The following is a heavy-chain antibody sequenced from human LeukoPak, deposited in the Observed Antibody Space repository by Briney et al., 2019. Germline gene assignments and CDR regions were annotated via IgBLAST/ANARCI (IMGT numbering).Heavy chain of an antibody. CDR2: IVVGSGNT. J-gene: IGHJ3*02. CDR3: AADNRANDFWSGYYAFDI. CDR1: GFTFTSSA. Sequence: ASVKVSCKASGFTFTSSAMQWVRQPRGQRLEWIGWIVVGSGNTNYAQKFQERVTITRDMSTSTAYMELSSLRSEDTAVYYCAADNRANDFWSGYYAFDIWGQGTMVTVSS. D-gene: IGHD3-3*01. V-gene: IGHV1-58*02.